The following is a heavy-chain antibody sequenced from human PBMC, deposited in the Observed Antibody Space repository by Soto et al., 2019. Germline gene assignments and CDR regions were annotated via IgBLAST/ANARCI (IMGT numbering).Heavy chain of an antibody. CDR1: GGSFSGYY. V-gene: IGHV4-34*01. Sequence: SETLSLTCAVYGGSFSGYYWSWIRQPPGKGLDWIGEINHSGSTNYNPSLKSRVTIPVDTSKNQFSLKLSSVTAADTAVYYCARGRVRHSSGWYGTGWYFDYWGQGTLVTVSS. J-gene: IGHJ4*02. D-gene: IGHD6-19*01. CDR3: ARGRVRHSSGWYGTGWYFDY. CDR2: INHSGST.